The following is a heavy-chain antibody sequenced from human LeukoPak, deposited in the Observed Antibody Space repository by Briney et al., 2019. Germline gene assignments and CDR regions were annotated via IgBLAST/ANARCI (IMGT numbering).Heavy chain of an antibody. CDR2: IYYSGST. V-gene: IGHV4-39*07. CDR3: ARDRRGYYDSSGYYGE. D-gene: IGHD3-22*01. Sequence: SETLSLTCTVSGGSISSSSYYWGWIRQPPGKGLEWIGSIYYSGSTYYNPSLKSRVTISVDTSKNQFSLKLSSVTAADTAVYYCARDRRGYYDSSGYYGEWGQGTLVTVSS. J-gene: IGHJ4*02. CDR1: GGSISSSSYY.